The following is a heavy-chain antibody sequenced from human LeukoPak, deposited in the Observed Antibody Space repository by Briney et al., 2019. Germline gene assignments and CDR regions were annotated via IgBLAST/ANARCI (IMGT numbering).Heavy chain of an antibody. CDR2: ISESGSGT. J-gene: IGHJ4*02. Sequence: GGSLRLSCAVSGLTFSRYAMSWVRQAPGKGLEWVSAISESGSGTYYADSVKGRFTISRDNSKDTLSLQMNSLRAEDTAVYYCAKIEVIQYQPRYFFDYWGQGTLVTVSS. CDR1: GLTFSRYA. CDR3: AKIEVIQYQPRYFFDY. D-gene: IGHD4-11*01. V-gene: IGHV3-23*01.